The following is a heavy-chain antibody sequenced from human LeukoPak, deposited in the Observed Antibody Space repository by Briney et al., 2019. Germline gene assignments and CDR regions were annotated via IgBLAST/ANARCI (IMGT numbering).Heavy chain of an antibody. V-gene: IGHV3-30-3*01. J-gene: IGHJ4*02. CDR2: ISYDGSNK. CDR3: ARDRFQQLVLGPNY. CDR1: GLTFSSYA. D-gene: IGHD6-13*01. Sequence: PGGSLRLSCAASGLTFSSYAMHWVRHAPGKGLEWVAVISYDGSNKYYADSVKGRFTISRDNSKNTLYLQMNSLRAEDTAVYYCARDRFQQLVLGPNYWGQGTLVTVSS.